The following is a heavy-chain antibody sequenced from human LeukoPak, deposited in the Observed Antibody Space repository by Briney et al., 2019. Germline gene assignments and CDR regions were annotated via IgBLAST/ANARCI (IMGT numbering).Heavy chain of an antibody. CDR2: INHSGST. Sequence: SETLSLTCAVYGGSFSGYYWSWIRQPPGKGLEWIGEINHSGSTNYNPSLKSRVTISVDTSKNQFSLKLSSVTAADTAVYYCARGRGYCSGGSCSHYFDYWGRGTLVTVSS. CDR1: GGSFSGYY. V-gene: IGHV4-34*01. D-gene: IGHD2-15*01. J-gene: IGHJ4*02. CDR3: ARGRGYCSGGSCSHYFDY.